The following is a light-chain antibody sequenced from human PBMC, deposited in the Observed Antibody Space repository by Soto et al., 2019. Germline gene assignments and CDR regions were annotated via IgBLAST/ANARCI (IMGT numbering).Light chain of an antibody. V-gene: IGKV3-11*01. Sequence: EIVLTQSPATLSLSPGARASRSCRASQTISDYLAWYQQKPGQPPRLIIYDASKRSTGIPARFSGSGSVTVLTLTISILEPEEAAVYYCQQRCNWPLTFCGGTKVEI. CDR3: QQRCNWPLT. CDR1: QTISDY. CDR2: DAS. J-gene: IGKJ4*01.